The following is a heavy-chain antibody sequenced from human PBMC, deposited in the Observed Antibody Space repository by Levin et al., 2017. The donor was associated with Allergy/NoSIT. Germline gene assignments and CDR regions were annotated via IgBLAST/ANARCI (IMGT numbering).Heavy chain of an antibody. CDR3: ARDQDHRVEVVVPAARTGPFDY. D-gene: IGHD2-2*01. V-gene: IGHV7-4-1*02. CDR1: GYTFTSYA. Sequence: GESLKISCKASGYTFTSYAMNWVRQAPGQGLEWMGWINTNTGNPTYAQGFTGRFVFSLDTSVSTAYLQISSLKAEDTAVYYCARDQDHRVEVVVPAARTGPFDYWGQGTLVTVSS. J-gene: IGHJ4*02. CDR2: INTNTGNP.